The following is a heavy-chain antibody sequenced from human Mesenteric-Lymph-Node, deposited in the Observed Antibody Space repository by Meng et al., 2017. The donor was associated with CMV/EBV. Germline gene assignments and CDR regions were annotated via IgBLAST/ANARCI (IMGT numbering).Heavy chain of an antibody. CDR3: AKGFHPPI. CDR2: IRYDGSNK. Sequence: GESLKISCAASGFTFSNYGMHWVRQAPGKGLEWVAVIRYDGSNKYYADSVKGRFTISRDNSKNTLYLQMNSLRAEDTAVYYCAKGFHPPIWGQGTMVTVSS. V-gene: IGHV3-30*02. D-gene: IGHD3-10*01. J-gene: IGHJ3*02. CDR1: GFTFSNYG.